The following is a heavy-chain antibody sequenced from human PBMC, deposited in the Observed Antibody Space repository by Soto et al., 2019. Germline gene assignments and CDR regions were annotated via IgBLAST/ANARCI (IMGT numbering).Heavy chain of an antibody. J-gene: IGHJ6*02. CDR3: ASDSSSEDYYYYGMDV. V-gene: IGHV1-18*01. D-gene: IGHD6-6*01. CDR1: GYTFTSYG. CDR2: ISAYNGNT. Sequence: ASVKVSCKASGYTFTSYGISWVRQAPGQGLEWMGWISAYNGNTNYAQKFQGRVTITTDKSTSTAYMELSSLRSEDTAVYYCASDSSSEDYYYYGMDVWGQGTTVTVSS.